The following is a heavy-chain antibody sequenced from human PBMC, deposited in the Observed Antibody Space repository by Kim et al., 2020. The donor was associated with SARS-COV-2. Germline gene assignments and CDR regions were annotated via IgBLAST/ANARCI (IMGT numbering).Heavy chain of an antibody. CDR2: INPNSGDT. CDR3: AREVSRAGSGSYLDN. J-gene: IGHJ4*02. CDR1: GYTFTGYY. D-gene: IGHD3-10*01. Sequence: ASVKVSCKASGYTFTGYYMHWVRQAPGQGLEWMGRINPNSGDTNYAQKFQGRVTMTRDTSITTAYMDLSRLTSDDTAVYYCAREVSRAGSGSYLDNWGQG. V-gene: IGHV1-2*06.